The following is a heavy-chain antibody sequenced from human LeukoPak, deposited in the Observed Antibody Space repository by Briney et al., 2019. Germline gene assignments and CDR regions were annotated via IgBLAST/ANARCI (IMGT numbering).Heavy chain of an antibody. D-gene: IGHD6-13*01. CDR1: GGSFSGYY. J-gene: IGHJ6*02. CDR2: INHSGST. Sequence: SETLSLTCAVYGGSFSGYYWSWIRQPPGKGLEWNGEINHSGSTNYNPSLKSRVTISVDTSKNQFSLKLSSVTATDTAVYYCARGSRSSSWYPSGGMDVWGQGTTVTVSS. V-gene: IGHV4-34*01. CDR3: ARGSRSSSWYPSGGMDV.